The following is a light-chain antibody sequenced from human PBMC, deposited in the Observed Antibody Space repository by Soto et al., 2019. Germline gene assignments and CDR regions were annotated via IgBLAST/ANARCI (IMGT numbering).Light chain of an antibody. CDR3: QQYNNYFT. Sequence: DIQITQSPSTLTESVGDRVTITCRASQSINNLLSCYQQKPEKAPKFLIYDVSTLESGVPSRFSGSGSGTEFTLTISSLQPDDFATYCCQQYNNYFTFGGGTQVEIK. V-gene: IGKV1-5*01. J-gene: IGKJ4*01. CDR2: DVS. CDR1: QSINNL.